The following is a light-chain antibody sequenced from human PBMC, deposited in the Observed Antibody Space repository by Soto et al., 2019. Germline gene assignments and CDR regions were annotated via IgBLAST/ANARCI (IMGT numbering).Light chain of an antibody. Sequence: DIQMTQSPSSRSASVGDRVTITCRASQSISSYLNWYQQKPGKAPKLLIYDASSLQSGVPSRFSGSGSGTEFTLTISSLQPEDFATYYCQQSYSTPWTFGQGTQVEIK. CDR2: DAS. J-gene: IGKJ1*01. V-gene: IGKV1-39*01. CDR3: QQSYSTPWT. CDR1: QSISSY.